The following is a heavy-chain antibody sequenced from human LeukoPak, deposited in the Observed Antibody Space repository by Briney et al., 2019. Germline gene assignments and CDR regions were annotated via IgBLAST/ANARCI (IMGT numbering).Heavy chain of an antibody. CDR1: GDSITSAFH. D-gene: IGHD2-15*01. V-gene: IGHV4-38-2*02. CDR2: ISHSGTT. CDR3: ARDHLACSGDTCFSAHSFDP. Sequence: SETLSLTCAVSGDSITSAFHWGWVRQPPGKGLEWIGSISHSGTTYYAPSFKSRLTISLDPSKNQLSLKLSSVTAADTAVFFCARDHLACSGDTCFSAHSFDPWGHGTLVIVSS. J-gene: IGHJ5*02.